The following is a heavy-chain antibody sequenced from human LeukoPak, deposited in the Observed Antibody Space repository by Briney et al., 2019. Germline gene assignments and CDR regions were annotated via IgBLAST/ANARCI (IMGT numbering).Heavy chain of an antibody. D-gene: IGHD3-16*01. Sequence: GGSLRLSCVTSGFIFDDYAMHWVRQGPGKGLEWVAGISSNSGGIAYADSVKGRFTISRDNAKNSLYLQMNSLRPEDTALYYCAKDVQMTPNDYYNYFDYWGQGTLVTVSS. V-gene: IGHV3-9*01. CDR1: GFIFDDYA. CDR3: AKDVQMTPNDYYNYFDY. CDR2: ISSNSGGI. J-gene: IGHJ4*02.